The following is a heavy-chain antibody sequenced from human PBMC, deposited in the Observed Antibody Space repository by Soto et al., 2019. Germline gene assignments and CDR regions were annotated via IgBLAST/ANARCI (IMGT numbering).Heavy chain of an antibody. Sequence: DGQLVESGGGLIQPGESLRLSCAAFGFTISGKKYVAWVRQAPVKGLKWVSALYDLDGSFYAASVKGRFTTSSDSSKTTVYLQRNDLRPDDTAVYYCAPWHEREHAYDVWGQGTTVTVSS. CDR3: APWHEREHAYDV. J-gene: IGHJ3*01. CDR2: LYDLDGS. CDR1: GFTISGKKY. D-gene: IGHD1-1*01. V-gene: IGHV3-53*01.